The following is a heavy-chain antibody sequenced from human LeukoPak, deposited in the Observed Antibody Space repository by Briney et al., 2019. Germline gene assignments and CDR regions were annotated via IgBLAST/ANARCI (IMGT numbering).Heavy chain of an antibody. CDR3: ARDKGYSSDC. Sequence: PGGSLRLSCAASGFSIKNYWMHWVRQGPGKGLVWVSQINGDGSSTTYADSVKGRFTISRDDAKNTVYLQMDTLGADDTAEYYCARDKGYSSDCWGQGTLVTVSS. D-gene: IGHD2-15*01. CDR2: INGDGSST. J-gene: IGHJ4*02. CDR1: GFSIKNYW. V-gene: IGHV3-74*01.